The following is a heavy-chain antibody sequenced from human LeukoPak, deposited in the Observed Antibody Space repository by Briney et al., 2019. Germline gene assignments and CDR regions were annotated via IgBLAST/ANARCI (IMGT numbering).Heavy chain of an antibody. V-gene: IGHV1-69*04. Sequence: SVKVSCKASGGTLSSNEISWVRQAPGQGLEWMGRIIPNLGTANYAQSFQGRVTITADKSTSTAYMELSSLRSEDTAVYFCARWASIFTDSNWYAPLDYWGQGTLVTVSS. CDR2: IIPNLGTA. D-gene: IGHD6-13*01. J-gene: IGHJ4*02. CDR3: ARWASIFTDSNWYAPLDY. CDR1: GGTLSSNE.